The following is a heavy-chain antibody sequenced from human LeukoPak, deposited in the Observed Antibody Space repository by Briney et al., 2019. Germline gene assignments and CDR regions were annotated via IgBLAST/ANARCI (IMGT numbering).Heavy chain of an antibody. Sequence: SDTLSITCAVSGDSISCCYWTWIRQSAEKGLEWIGRVFISGSTNYNPSLQGRVTMSVDRSKSQFSLRLSSVTAADTAVYYCVRQGYNYGAFNAWGQGTLVTVSS. D-gene: IGHD5-18*01. CDR3: VRQGYNYGAFNA. CDR1: GDSISCCY. J-gene: IGHJ4*02. CDR2: VFISGST. V-gene: IGHV4-4*07.